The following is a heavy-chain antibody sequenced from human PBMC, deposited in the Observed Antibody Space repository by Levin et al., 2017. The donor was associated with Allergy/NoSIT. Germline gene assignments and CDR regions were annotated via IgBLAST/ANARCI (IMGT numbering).Heavy chain of an antibody. V-gene: IGHV1-69*13. CDR1: GGTFSSYA. CDR2: IIPIFGTA. Sequence: AASVKVSCKASGGTFSSYAISWVRQAPGQGLEWMGGIIPIFGTANYAQKFQGRVTITADESTSTAYMELSSLRSEDTAVYYCARGLIAAAGMGYFDYWGQGTLVTVSS. D-gene: IGHD6-13*01. J-gene: IGHJ4*02. CDR3: ARGLIAAAGMGYFDY.